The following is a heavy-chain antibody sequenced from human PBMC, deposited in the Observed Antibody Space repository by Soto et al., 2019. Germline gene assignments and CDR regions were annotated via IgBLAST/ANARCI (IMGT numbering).Heavy chain of an antibody. CDR3: AKGNRPYYYYGMDV. V-gene: IGHV3-30*18. CDR1: GFTFSSYG. Sequence: QVQLVESGGGVVQPGRSLRLSCAASGFTFSSYGMHWVRQAPGKGLEWVAVISYDGSNKYYADSVKGRFTISRDNSKKTLYLQMNSLRAEDTAVYYCAKGNRPYYYYGMDVWGQGTTVTVSS. CDR2: ISYDGSNK. J-gene: IGHJ6*02.